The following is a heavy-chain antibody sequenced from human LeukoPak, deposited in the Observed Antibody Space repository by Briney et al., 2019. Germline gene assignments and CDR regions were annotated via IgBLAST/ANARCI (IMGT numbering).Heavy chain of an antibody. D-gene: IGHD3/OR15-3a*01. CDR3: ARHKDWNFNH. Sequence: PGRSLRLPCAAFGFTFSSYDSHWVRQAPGKGLEWVAVIWYDGSNKYYADSVKGRFTISRDISKNTLYLQMNSLRAEDTSVYYCARHKDWNFNHWGRGTLVTVSS. V-gene: IGHV3-33*01. CDR1: GFTFSSYD. J-gene: IGHJ4*02. CDR2: IWYDGSNK.